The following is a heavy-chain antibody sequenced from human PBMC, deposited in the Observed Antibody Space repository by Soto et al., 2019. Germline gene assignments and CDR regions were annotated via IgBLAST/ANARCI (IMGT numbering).Heavy chain of an antibody. CDR3: ARGELWYTNYYDSSGYWPHY. V-gene: IGHV1-69*06. Sequence: SAKVSCKASGGTFSSYAISWVRQAPGQGLEWMGGIIPIFGTANYAQKFQGRVTITADKSTSTAYMELSSLRSEDTAVYYCARGELWYTNYYDSSGYWPHYWGQGTLVT. CDR1: GGTFSSYA. D-gene: IGHD3-22*01. J-gene: IGHJ4*02. CDR2: IIPIFGTA.